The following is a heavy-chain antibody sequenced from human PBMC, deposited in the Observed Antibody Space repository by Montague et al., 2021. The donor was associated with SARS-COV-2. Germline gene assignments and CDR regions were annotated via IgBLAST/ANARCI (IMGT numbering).Heavy chain of an antibody. CDR1: GGSFSSGTYY. CDR2: IYYSGKS. V-gene: IGHV4-39*01. CDR3: ARPQPYYVLLTGNPFDV. Sequence: SETLSLTCTVSGGSFSSGTYYWGWIRQPPGKGLEWIGSIYYSGKSDYTPSLKSPTTIFVDTSQNQFSLQLSSATAADTALYYCARPQPYYVLLTGNPFDVWGQGTMVTVSS. D-gene: IGHD3-9*01. J-gene: IGHJ3*01.